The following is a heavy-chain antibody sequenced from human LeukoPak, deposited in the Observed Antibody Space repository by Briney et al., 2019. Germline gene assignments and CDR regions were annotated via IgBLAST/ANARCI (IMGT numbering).Heavy chain of an antibody. Sequence: GSGPTLVHPTPPLTLTFTFSGFALGSRGGAVGWIRQPPGKALEWLALIYWHDEKRYSPVLRSRLTITKDTSKNQVVLTVTNMDPVDTATYYCAHRRGGDFDYWGQGTLVTVSS. V-gene: IGHV2-5*01. J-gene: IGHJ4*02. CDR3: AHRRGGDFDY. CDR2: IYWHDEK. D-gene: IGHD3-16*01. CDR1: GFALGSRGGA.